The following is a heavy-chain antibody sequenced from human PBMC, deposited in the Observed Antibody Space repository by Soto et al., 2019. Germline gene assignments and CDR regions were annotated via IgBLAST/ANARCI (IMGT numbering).Heavy chain of an antibody. CDR3: ARDRSARWFYSDF. CDR2: INPSGGTT. V-gene: IGHV1-46*01. D-gene: IGHD3-10*01. CDR1: GYTFTSYY. J-gene: IGHJ4*02. Sequence: ASVKVSCKASGYTFTSYYLHWVRQAPGQGLEWMGIINPSGGTTNYAQKFQGRVTMARDTSTSTVYMEPSSLTSEDTAVYYCARDRSARWFYSDFWGQGTLVTVSS.